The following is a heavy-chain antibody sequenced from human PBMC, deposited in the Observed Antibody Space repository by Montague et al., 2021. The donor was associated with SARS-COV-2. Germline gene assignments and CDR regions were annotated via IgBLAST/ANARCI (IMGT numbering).Heavy chain of an antibody. J-gene: IGHJ6*02. CDR3: ARVRVVRGVIWVEGMDV. D-gene: IGHD3-10*01. Sequence: PALVTPTQTLTLTCTFSGFSLSTSGMCVSWIRQPPGKALEWLALIDWDDDKYYSTSLKTRLTISKDTSKNQVVLTMTNMDPVDTATYYCARVRVVRGVIWVEGMDVWGQGTTVTVSS. CDR1: GFSLSTSGMC. V-gene: IGHV2-70*01. CDR2: IDWDDDK.